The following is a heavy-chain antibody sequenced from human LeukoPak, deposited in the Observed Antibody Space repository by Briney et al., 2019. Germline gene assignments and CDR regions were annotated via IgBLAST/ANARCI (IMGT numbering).Heavy chain of an antibody. Sequence: SQTLSLTWAVSGGSTSSGGYSWSWIRQPPGKGLEWIGYIYHVGSTSYNPSLKSRVTISIDRSKNQFSLKLTSVTAADTAVYYCARDLSYYYGSGSYYNPWGPGTLVTVSS. D-gene: IGHD3-10*01. CDR3: ARDLSYYYGSGSYYNP. V-gene: IGHV4-30-2*01. CDR2: IYHVGST. J-gene: IGHJ5*02. CDR1: GGSTSSGGYS.